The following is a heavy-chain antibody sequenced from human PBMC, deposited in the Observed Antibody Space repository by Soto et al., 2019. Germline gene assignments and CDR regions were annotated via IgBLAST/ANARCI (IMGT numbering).Heavy chain of an antibody. CDR2: ISYDGSNK. D-gene: IGHD6-6*01. CDR3: AKDPTYSSSLAQPDYYYGIAV. J-gene: IGHJ6*02. V-gene: IGHV3-30*18. Sequence: GGSLRLSCAASGFTFSSYGMHGARQAPGKGLEWVAVISYDGSNKYYADSVKGRFTISRDNSKNTLYLQMNSLRAEDTAVYYCAKDPTYSSSLAQPDYYYGIAVWGQGTTVPVSS. CDR1: GFTFSSYG.